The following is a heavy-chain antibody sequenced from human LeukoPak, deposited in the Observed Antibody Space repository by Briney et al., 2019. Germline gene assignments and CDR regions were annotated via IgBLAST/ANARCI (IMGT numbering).Heavy chain of an antibody. CDR3: ARSSSTSSYTY. CDR2: ISSSSTTI. J-gene: IGHJ4*02. Sequence: GGSLRLSCVASGFTFSSYSMNWVRQAPGKGLEWVSYISSSSTTIYYADSVEGRFTISRDNAKNSLYLQMNSLRAEDTTVYYCARSSSTSSYTYWGQGTLVTVSS. CDR1: GFTFSSYS. V-gene: IGHV3-48*01. D-gene: IGHD2-2*02.